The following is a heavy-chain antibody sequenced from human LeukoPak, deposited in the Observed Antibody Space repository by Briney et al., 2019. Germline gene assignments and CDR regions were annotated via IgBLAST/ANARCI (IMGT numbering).Heavy chain of an antibody. D-gene: IGHD3-22*01. CDR2: INHSGST. V-gene: IGHV4-34*01. CDR1: GGSFSGYY. J-gene: IGHJ3*02. Sequence: PSETLSLTCAVYGGSFSGYYWSWIRQPPGKGLEWIGEINHSGSTNYNPSLKSRVTISEDTSRNQFSLKLSSVTAADTAVYYCARSGPYYYDSSDDAFDIWGQGTMVSVSS. CDR3: ARSGPYYYDSSDDAFDI.